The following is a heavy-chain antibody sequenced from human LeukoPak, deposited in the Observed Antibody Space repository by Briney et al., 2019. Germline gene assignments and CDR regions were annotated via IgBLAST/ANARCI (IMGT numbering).Heavy chain of an antibody. CDR3: ARGVKWGSVDY. Sequence: QASQTLSLTCTVSGGSISSGDYYWSWIRQPPGKGLEWIGYIYYSGSTYYNPSLKSRVTISVDTSKNQFSLKLSSVTAADTAVYYCARGVKWGSVDYWGQGTLVTVSS. V-gene: IGHV4-30-4*08. CDR2: IYYSGST. D-gene: IGHD1-26*01. J-gene: IGHJ4*02. CDR1: GGSISSGDYY.